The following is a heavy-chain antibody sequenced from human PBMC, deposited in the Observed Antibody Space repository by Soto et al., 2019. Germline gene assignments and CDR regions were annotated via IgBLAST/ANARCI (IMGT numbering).Heavy chain of an antibody. V-gene: IGHV1-18*01. CDR3: ARWDDYGASDQYHFDH. J-gene: IGHJ4*02. D-gene: IGHD4-17*01. CDR2: ISIYNGHT. CDR1: GYTFTASG. Sequence: ASVKVSCKASGYTFTASGISWVRQAPGQGLEWMGWISIYNGHTEYSPKFLGRVVMTTDTSADTAYLELRSLRPDDAALYYCARWDDYGASDQYHFDHWGQGTLVTVSS.